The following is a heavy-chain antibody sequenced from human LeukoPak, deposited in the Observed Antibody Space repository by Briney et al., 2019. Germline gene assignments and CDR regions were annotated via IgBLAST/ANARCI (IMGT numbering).Heavy chain of an antibody. CDR3: AKGWHSSGYYYFDY. J-gene: IGHJ4*02. CDR2: ISYGGSNK. D-gene: IGHD3-22*01. Sequence: GGSLRLSCAASGFTFSSYAMHWVRQAPGKGLEWVAVISYGGSNKYYADSVKGRFTISRDNSKNTLYLQMNSLRAEDTALYYCAKGWHSSGYYYFDYWGQGTLVTVSS. V-gene: IGHV3-30*04. CDR1: GFTFSSYA.